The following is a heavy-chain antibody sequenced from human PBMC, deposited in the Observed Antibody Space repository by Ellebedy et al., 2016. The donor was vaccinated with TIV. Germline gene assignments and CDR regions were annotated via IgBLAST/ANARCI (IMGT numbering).Heavy chain of an antibody. V-gene: IGHV3-21*01. Sequence: SVKGRFTISRDNAKNSLYLQLSSLRAEDTAVYYCARRSRDPSYYFDDWGQGALVTVSS. CDR3: ARRSRDPSYYFDD. D-gene: IGHD6-6*01. J-gene: IGHJ4*02.